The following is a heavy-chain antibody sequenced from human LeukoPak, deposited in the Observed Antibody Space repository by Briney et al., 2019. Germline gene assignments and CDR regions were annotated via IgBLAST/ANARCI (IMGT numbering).Heavy chain of an antibody. V-gene: IGHV3-9*03. CDR1: GFTFSSYA. CDR3: VKDIGSGSYRYGGYFDY. CDR2: ISRNSDST. D-gene: IGHD1-26*01. Sequence: PGGSLRLSCAASGFTFSSYAMHWVRQAPGKGLEWVAGISRNSDSTGYADSVKGRFTISRDNAKNSLYLQMNSLRAEDMALYYCVKDIGSGSYRYGGYFDYWGQGTLVTVSS. J-gene: IGHJ4*02.